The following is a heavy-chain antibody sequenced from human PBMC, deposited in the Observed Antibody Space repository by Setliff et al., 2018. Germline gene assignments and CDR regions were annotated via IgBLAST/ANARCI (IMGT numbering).Heavy chain of an antibody. CDR2: IDWDDDT. V-gene: IGHV2-70*11. CDR3: ARVKLPEYCDSSVFYHFDN. D-gene: IGHD3-22*01. CDR1: GFSLSTSGMC. J-gene: IGHJ4*02. Sequence: SGPTLVNPTQTLTLTCTFSGFSLSTSGMCVSWIRQPPGKALEWLARIDWDDDTYYSTSLKTRLTISKDTSKNQVVLTMSNMDPVDTATYYCARVKLPEYCDSSVFYHFDNWGQGTLVTVSS.